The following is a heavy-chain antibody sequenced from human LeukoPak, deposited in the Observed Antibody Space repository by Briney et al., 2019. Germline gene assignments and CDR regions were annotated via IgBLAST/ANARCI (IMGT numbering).Heavy chain of an antibody. J-gene: IGHJ3*02. CDR2: ISGSGGST. V-gene: IGHV3-23*01. CDR1: GFTFSSYG. D-gene: IGHD3-3*01. CDR3: AKGPEKTYYDFWSGYYTSLDAFDI. Sequence: GGTLRLSCAASGFTFSSYGMSWVRQAPGKGLEWVSAISGSGGSTYYADSVKGRFTISRDNSKNTLYLQMNSLRAEDTAVYYCAKGPEKTYYDFWSGYYTSLDAFDIWGQGTMVTVSS.